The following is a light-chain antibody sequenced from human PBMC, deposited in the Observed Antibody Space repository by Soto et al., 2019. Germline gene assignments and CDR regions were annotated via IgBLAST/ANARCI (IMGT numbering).Light chain of an antibody. J-gene: IGLJ1*01. CDR3: SLYTSENTYV. CDR2: EAS. V-gene: IGLV2-18*01. CDR1: SPDFVIYNR. Sequence: QSALTQPPSVSGSPGQSVNISCTGTSPDFVIYNRVSWYQQPPGTAPKLIIYEASNRPSGVPDRFSGSKSGNTASLTISGLQAADEADYYCSLYTSENTYVFGTGTKV.